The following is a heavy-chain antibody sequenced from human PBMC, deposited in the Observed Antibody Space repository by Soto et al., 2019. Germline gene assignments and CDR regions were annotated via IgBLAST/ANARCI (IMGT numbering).Heavy chain of an antibody. D-gene: IGHD3-16*01. J-gene: IGHJ5*02. CDR3: ARERGSPRFDP. Sequence: QVQLVQSGAEVKKPGSSVKVSCKASGGTFSSYTISWVRQAPGQGLEWMGRIIPILGIANYAQKFQGRVTXTXXKSTSTAYMELSSLRSEDTAVYYCARERGSPRFDPWGQGTLVTVSS. V-gene: IGHV1-69*08. CDR2: IIPILGIA. CDR1: GGTFSSYT.